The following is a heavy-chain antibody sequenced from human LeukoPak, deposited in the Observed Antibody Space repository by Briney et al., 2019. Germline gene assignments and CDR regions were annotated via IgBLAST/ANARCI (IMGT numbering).Heavy chain of an antibody. CDR2: ISYDGSNK. D-gene: IGHD3-22*01. V-gene: IGHV3-30*04. CDR3: ARPAYDSSGYPRSAFDI. Sequence: PGGSLRLSCAASGFTFSSYAMHWVRQAPGKGLEWVAVISYDGSNKYYADSVKGRFTISRDNSKNTLYLQMNSLRAEDTAVYYCARPAYDSSGYPRSAFDIWGQGTMVTVSS. J-gene: IGHJ3*02. CDR1: GFTFSSYA.